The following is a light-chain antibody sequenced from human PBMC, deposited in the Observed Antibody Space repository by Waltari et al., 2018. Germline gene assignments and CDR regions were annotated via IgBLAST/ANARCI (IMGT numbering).Light chain of an antibody. CDR1: QSLTKRY. CDR2: VAS. Sequence: IVLTQSPGTLSLSPEARATLSCRASQSLTKRYLAWYQQKPGQTPRLLIYVASSRAAGIPDRCSGSGSGTDFTFPISRLERDDCGVYYCQQYGSYIIYTFGQGIKREIK. J-gene: IGKJ2*01. V-gene: IGKV3-20*01. CDR3: QQYGSYIIYT.